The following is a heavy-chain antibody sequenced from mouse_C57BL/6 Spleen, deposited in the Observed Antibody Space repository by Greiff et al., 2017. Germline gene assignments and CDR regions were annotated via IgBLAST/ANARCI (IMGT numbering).Heavy chain of an antibody. CDR3: ARREDRDY. CDR1: GYTFTSYW. Sequence: QVQLQQPGAELVKPGASVKLSCKASGYTFTSYWMHWVKQRPGQGLEWIGMIHPNSGSTTSNENFKSKATLTVDKSSSTAYMQLSSLASEDSAVYYCARREDRDYWGQGTTLTVSS. CDR2: IHPNSGST. J-gene: IGHJ2*01. V-gene: IGHV1-64*01.